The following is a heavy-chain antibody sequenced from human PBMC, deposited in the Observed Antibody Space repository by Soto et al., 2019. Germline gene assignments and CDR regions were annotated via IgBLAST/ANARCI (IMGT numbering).Heavy chain of an antibody. D-gene: IGHD3-10*01. J-gene: IGHJ3*02. CDR2: INHSGST. Sequence: QVQLQQWGAGLLKPSETLSLTCAVYGGSFSGYYWSWIRQPPGKGLEWIGEINHSGSTNYNPSLKSRVTISVDTSKNQFSLKLSSVTAADTAVYYCARVRGRGSGSYRGAFDIWGQGTMVTVSS. V-gene: IGHV4-34*01. CDR3: ARVRGRGSGSYRGAFDI. CDR1: GGSFSGYY.